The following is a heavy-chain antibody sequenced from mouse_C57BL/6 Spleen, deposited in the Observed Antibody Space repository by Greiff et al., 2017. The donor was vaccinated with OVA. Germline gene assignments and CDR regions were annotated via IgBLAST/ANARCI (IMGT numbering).Heavy chain of an antibody. D-gene: IGHD1-1*01. J-gene: IGHJ3*01. V-gene: IGHV1-15*01. Sequence: VQLQQSGAELVRPGASVTLSCKASGYTFTDYEMHWVKQTPVHGLEWIGAIDPETGGTAYNQKFKGKAILTADKASSTAYMELRSLTSEDSAVYYCTEDYYGSSYFAYWGQGTLVTVSA. CDR3: TEDYYGSSYFAY. CDR1: GYTFTDYE. CDR2: IDPETGGT.